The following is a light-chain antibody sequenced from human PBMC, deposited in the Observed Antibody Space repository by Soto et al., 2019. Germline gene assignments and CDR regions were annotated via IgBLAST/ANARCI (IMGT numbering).Light chain of an antibody. J-gene: IGLJ1*01. V-gene: IGLV2-14*03. Sequence: QSVLTQPASVSGSPRQSITISCTGANSDIGNYDLVSWYRQHPGEAPKVLIFDVSNRPSGISNRFSGSKSGNTASLTIYGLQAEDEADYFCRSYTSTSSFYVFGTGTKVTV. CDR3: RSYTSTSSFYV. CDR1: NSDIGNYDL. CDR2: DVS.